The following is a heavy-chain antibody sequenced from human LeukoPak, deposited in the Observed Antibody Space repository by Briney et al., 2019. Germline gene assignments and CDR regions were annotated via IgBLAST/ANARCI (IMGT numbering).Heavy chain of an antibody. CDR3: AGGQPLLGFDY. CDR2: INPSGGST. CDR1: GYTFTSYY. J-gene: IGHJ4*02. Sequence: ASVKVSCKASGYTFTSYYMNWVRQAPGQGLEWMGIINPSGGSTSYAQKFQGRVTMTRDTSTSTVYMELSSLRSEDTAVYYCAGGQPLLGFDYWGQGTLVTVSS. V-gene: IGHV1-46*01. D-gene: IGHD2-15*01.